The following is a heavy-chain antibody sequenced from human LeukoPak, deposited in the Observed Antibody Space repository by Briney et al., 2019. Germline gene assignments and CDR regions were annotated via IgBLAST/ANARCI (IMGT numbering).Heavy chain of an antibody. CDR1: GGSIRSSYYY. V-gene: IGHV4-39*01. Sequence: PSETLSLTCTVSGGSIRSSYYYWGWIRQPPGKGLEWIGSIYDSGSTYYNPSLKSRVTISVDTSKNQFSLKLTSVTAADTAVYYCARQLYGDFVNYFDPWGQGTLVTVSS. CDR2: IYDSGST. J-gene: IGHJ5*02. D-gene: IGHD4-17*01. CDR3: ARQLYGDFVNYFDP.